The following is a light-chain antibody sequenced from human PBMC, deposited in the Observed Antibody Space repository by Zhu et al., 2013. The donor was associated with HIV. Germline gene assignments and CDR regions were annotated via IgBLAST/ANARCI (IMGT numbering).Light chain of an antibody. CDR3: QQYGTLPKT. CDR2: GAS. CDR1: QSVRSN. J-gene: IGKJ1*01. Sequence: EIVLTQSPGTLSLSPGERATLSCRASQSVRSNLAWYQQKPGQPPRLLIYGASTRATGLPARFSGSGSGTDFTLTISSLEPEDFAVYYCQQYGTLPKTFGQGTKVEIK. V-gene: IGKV3-20*01.